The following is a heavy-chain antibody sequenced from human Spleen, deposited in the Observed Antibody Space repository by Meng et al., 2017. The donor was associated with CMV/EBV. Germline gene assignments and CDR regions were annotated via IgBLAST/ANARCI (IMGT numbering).Heavy chain of an antibody. Sequence: LRLSCTVSGGSISSGDYYWSWIRQPPGKGLEWIGYSYYSGSTYSNPSLKSRVTISVDTSKNQFSLKLSSVTAADTAVYYCARDRGGLYSGYESPYGMDVWGQGTTVTVSS. D-gene: IGHD5-12*01. CDR2: SYYSGST. J-gene: IGHJ6*02. CDR1: GGSISSGDYY. CDR3: ARDRGGLYSGYESPYGMDV. V-gene: IGHV4-30-4*08.